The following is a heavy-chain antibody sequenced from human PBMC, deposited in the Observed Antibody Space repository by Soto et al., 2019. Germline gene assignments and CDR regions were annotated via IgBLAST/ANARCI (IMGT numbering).Heavy chain of an antibody. CDR1: GYTLTELS. V-gene: IGHV1-24*01. CDR2: FDPEDGET. Sequence: GASVKVSCKVSGYTLTELSMHWVRQAPGKGLEWMGGFDPEDGETIYAQKFQGRVTMTEDTSTDTAYMELSSLRSEDTAVYYCATTPTDSSGNTWFDPWGQATLVIVSS. D-gene: IGHD3-22*01. CDR3: ATTPTDSSGNTWFDP. J-gene: IGHJ5*02.